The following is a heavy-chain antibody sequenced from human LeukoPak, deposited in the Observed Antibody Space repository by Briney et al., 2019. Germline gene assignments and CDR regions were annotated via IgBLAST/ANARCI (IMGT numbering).Heavy chain of an antibody. J-gene: IGHJ4*02. D-gene: IGHD4-17*01. CDR3: ARERGRTTVTWFYFDY. V-gene: IGHV3-7*05. CDR1: GFTFSTYW. CDR2: IKQDGSEK. Sequence: PGGSLRLSCAASGFTFSTYWMSWVRQAPGKGLEWAASIKQDGSEKYYVDSVKGRFTISRDNAKNSLYLQMNSLRAEDTAVYYCARERGRTTVTWFYFDYWGQGTLVTASS.